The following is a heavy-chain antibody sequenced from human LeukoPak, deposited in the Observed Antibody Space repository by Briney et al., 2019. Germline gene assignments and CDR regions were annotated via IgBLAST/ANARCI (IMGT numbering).Heavy chain of an antibody. D-gene: IGHD5-18*01. CDR2: TNPNSGNT. Sequence: ASVKVSCKASGYTFTSYDINWVRQATGQGLEWMGWTNPNSGNTGCAQKFQGRVTITRNTSISTAYMELSSLRSEDTAVYYCAREFHEWIQLWPLADYYYYMDVWGKGTTVTVSS. V-gene: IGHV1-8*03. CDR3: AREFHEWIQLWPLADYYYYMDV. J-gene: IGHJ6*03. CDR1: GYTFTSYD.